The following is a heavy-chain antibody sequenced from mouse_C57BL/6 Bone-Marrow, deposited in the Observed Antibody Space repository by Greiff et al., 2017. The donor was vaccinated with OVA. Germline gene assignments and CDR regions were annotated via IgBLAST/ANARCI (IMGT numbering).Heavy chain of an antibody. CDR3: ARSGTMAKSFFDY. CDR1: GYTFTSYW. Sequence: QVQLKQPGAELVRPGSSVKLSCKASGYTFTSYWMHWVKQRPIQGLEWIGNIDPSDSETHYNQKFKDKATLTVDKSSSTAYMQLSSLTSEDSAVYYCARSGTMAKSFFDYWGQGTTLTVSS. V-gene: IGHV1-52*01. CDR2: IDPSDSET. J-gene: IGHJ2*01. D-gene: IGHD1-1*02.